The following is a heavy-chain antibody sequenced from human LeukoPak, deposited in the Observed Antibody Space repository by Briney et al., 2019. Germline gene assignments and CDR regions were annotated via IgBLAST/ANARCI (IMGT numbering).Heavy chain of an antibody. CDR3: TTLTYYYDSSGYYS. J-gene: IGHJ4*02. CDR2: IKSKTDGGTT. CDR1: GFTFSSAW. V-gene: IGHV3-15*01. Sequence: GGSLRLSCAASGFTFSSAWMSWVRQAPGKGLEWVGRIKSKTDGGTTDYAAPVKGRFTISRDDSKNTLYLRMNSLKTEDTAVYYCTTLTYYYDSSGYYSWGQGTLVTVSS. D-gene: IGHD3-22*01.